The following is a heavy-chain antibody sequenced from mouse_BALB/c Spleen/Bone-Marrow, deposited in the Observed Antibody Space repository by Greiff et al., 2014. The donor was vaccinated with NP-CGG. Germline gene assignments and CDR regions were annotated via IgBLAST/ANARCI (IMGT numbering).Heavy chain of an antibody. CDR3: ARSRYDVGWFAY. D-gene: IGHD2-14*01. J-gene: IGHJ3*01. V-gene: IGHV5-17*02. CDR2: IISGSNTI. Sequence: EVQVVESGGDLVQPGGSRKLSCAASGFTLSAFGMHWVRQAPERGLEWVAYIISGSNTIYYSDKVKGRFTISRDNPKNTLFLQMTSLRSEDTAMYYCARSRYDVGWFAYWGQGTLVTVSA. CDR1: GFTLSAFG.